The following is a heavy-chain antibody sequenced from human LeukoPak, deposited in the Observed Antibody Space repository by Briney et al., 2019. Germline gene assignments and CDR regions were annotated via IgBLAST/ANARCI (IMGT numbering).Heavy chain of an antibody. D-gene: IGHD6-19*01. V-gene: IGHV1-8*03. Sequence: ASVKVSCKASGYTFTSFDINWVRQATGQGPEWMGWMNPSSGDTGYAQKFQGRVTFTRDTSTNTAYMELSSLTSEDTAVYYCARDFEAVADEEGYDAFDIWGQGTMVTVSS. CDR2: MNPSSGDT. J-gene: IGHJ3*02. CDR1: GYTFTSFD. CDR3: ARDFEAVADEEGYDAFDI.